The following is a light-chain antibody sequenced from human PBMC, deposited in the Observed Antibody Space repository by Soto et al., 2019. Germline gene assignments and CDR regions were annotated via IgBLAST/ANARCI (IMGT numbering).Light chain of an antibody. Sequence: DIQMTQSPSSLSASAGDRVTITCQASRDISVYLNWYQQKPGKPPKLLVYDASHLQTGVPSRFSGSGSGTHFTFTISSLQHEDFATYYCQQYDNLPPYTFGQGTKVEL. CDR3: QQYDNLPPYT. V-gene: IGKV1-33*01. J-gene: IGKJ2*01. CDR2: DAS. CDR1: RDISVY.